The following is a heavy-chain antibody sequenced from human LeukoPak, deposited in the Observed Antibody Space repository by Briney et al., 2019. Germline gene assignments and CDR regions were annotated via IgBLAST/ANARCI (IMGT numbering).Heavy chain of an antibody. CDR3: ARDSGNYPYYFDY. D-gene: IGHD1-26*01. V-gene: IGHV4-4*07. Sequence: SETLSLTCTVSGDSVSSYYWSWIRQPAGKGLEWIGRIYTSGSTNYNPSLKSRVTMSLDTSKNQFSLKLNSVTAADTAVYYCARDSGNYPYYFDYWGQGTLVTVSS. CDR1: GDSVSSYY. J-gene: IGHJ4*02. CDR2: IYTSGST.